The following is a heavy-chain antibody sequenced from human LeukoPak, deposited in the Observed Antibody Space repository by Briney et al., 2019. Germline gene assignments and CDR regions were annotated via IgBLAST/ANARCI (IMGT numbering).Heavy chain of an antibody. V-gene: IGHV3-48*02. J-gene: IGHJ6*02. CDR1: GFSFRTYT. Sequence: PGGSLRLSCAASGFSFRTYTMNWVRQAPGKGRVWGSYISSSSSTIYYADSVKGRFTISRDNANNSLYLQMNSLRDEDTAVYYCAKGDGYYYYGMDVWGQGTTVTVSS. CDR3: AKGDGYYYYGMDV. CDR2: ISSSSSTI.